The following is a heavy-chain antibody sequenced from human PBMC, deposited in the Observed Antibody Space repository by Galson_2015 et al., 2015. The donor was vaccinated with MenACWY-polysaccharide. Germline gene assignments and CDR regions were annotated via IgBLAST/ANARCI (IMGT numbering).Heavy chain of an antibody. Sequence: PALVKPTQTLTLTCTFSGFSLSTSGMCVSWIRQPPGKALEWLALIDWDDDKYYSTSLKTRLTISKDTSKNQVVLTMTNMDPVDTATYYCARIQLTKDGPGAFDIWGQGTMVTVSS. CDR1: GFSLSTSGMC. J-gene: IGHJ3*02. CDR3: ARIQLTKDGPGAFDI. D-gene: IGHD6-6*01. CDR2: IDWDDDK. V-gene: IGHV2-70*01.